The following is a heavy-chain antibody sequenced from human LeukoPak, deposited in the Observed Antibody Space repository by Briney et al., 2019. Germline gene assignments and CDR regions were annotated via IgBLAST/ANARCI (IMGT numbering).Heavy chain of an antibody. CDR2: IWYDGSNK. Sequence: GRSLRLSCAASGFTFSSYGMHWVRQAPGKGLEWVAVIWYDGSNKYYADSVKGRFTISRDNAKNSLYLQMNSLRAEDTAVYYCARDLPDILTGPNAFDIWGQGTMVTVSS. CDR1: GFTFSSYG. J-gene: IGHJ3*02. CDR3: ARDLPDILTGPNAFDI. V-gene: IGHV3-33*01. D-gene: IGHD3-9*01.